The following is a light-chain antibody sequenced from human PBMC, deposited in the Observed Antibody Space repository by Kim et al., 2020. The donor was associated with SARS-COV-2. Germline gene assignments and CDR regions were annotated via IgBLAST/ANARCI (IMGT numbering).Light chain of an antibody. V-gene: IGKV3-15*01. CDR3: QQYNNWPYT. CDR1: QSVSSN. Sequence: KVMTQSTATLSVSPGERATLSCRASQSVSSNLAWYRQKPGQAPRLLIYGASTRATGIPARFSGSGSGTEFTLTITSLQSEDFAVYYCQQYNNWPYTFGQGTKLEI. CDR2: GAS. J-gene: IGKJ2*01.